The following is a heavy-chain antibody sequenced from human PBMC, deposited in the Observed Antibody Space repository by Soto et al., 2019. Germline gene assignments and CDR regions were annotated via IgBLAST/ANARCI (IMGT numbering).Heavy chain of an antibody. D-gene: IGHD6-13*01. J-gene: IGHJ4*02. CDR2: ISYDGSNK. CDR1: GFTFSSYA. V-gene: IGHV3-30-3*01. Sequence: GGSLRLSCAASGFTFSSYAMHWVRQAPGKGLEWVAVISYDGSNKYYADSVKGRFTISRDNSKNTLYLQMNSLRAEDTAVYYCARGPRGSSWYGSGPADYWGQGTLVTVSS. CDR3: ARGPRGSSWYGSGPADY.